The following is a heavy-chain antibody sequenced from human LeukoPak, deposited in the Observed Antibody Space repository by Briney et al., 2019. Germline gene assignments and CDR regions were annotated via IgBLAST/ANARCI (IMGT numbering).Heavy chain of an antibody. CDR2: IKSKGGGGTT. CDR1: GFTFGSYA. Sequence: GGSLRLSCAASGFTFGSYAMHWVRQAPGKGLEWVGRIKSKGGGGTTDYAAPVKGRFTISRDDSKNTLYLQMNSLETEDTAVYFCARGTGSSWFDVWGQGTLVTVSS. D-gene: IGHD1-1*01. CDR3: ARGTGSSWFDV. J-gene: IGHJ5*02. V-gene: IGHV3-15*01.